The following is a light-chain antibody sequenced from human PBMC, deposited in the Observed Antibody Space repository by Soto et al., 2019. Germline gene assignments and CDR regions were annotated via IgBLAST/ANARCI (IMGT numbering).Light chain of an antibody. CDR3: CSYAGSNSLI. V-gene: IGLV2-23*02. CDR1: NGDVGSYDL. CDR2: EVR. Sequence: QSALTQPASVSGSPGQSITISCPGTNGDVGSYDLVSWYQRYPGEAPKLIIYEVRKRPSGISNRFSGSKSGNTASLTISWLQAEDEAEYDCCSYAGSNSLIFGGGTKVTVL. J-gene: IGLJ2*01.